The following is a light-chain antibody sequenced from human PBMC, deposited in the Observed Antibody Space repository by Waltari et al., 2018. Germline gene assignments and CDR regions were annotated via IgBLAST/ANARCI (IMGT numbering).Light chain of an antibody. V-gene: IGLV2-14*03. CDR2: AVT. CDR1: DFDVGAFDF. Sequence: QSALTQVASVSGSPGQSITIPCSGPDFDVGAFDFVSWYQQRPGQAPKLLIFAVTERPSGVSSRFSGSKSGTTASLSISGLRDDDEAHYFCASHTSTTTLVFGGGTRLTVL. CDR3: ASHTSTTTLV. J-gene: IGLJ2*01.